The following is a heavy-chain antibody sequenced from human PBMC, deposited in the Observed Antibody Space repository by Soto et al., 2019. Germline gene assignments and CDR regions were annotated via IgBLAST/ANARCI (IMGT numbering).Heavy chain of an antibody. CDR3: ATGIVGATYYYYGMDV. D-gene: IGHD1-26*01. Sequence: GASVTVSCKVSGYTLTELSMHWVRQAPGKGLEWMGGFDPEDGETIYAQKFQGRVTMTEDTSTDTAYMELSSLRSEDTAVYYCATGIVGATYYYYGMDVWGQGTTVTVSS. CDR2: FDPEDGET. CDR1: GYTLTELS. J-gene: IGHJ6*02. V-gene: IGHV1-24*01.